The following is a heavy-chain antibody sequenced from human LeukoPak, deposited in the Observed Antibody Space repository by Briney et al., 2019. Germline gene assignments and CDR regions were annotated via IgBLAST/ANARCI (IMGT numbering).Heavy chain of an antibody. CDR2: IRYDGSNK. CDR1: RFTFSSYG. V-gene: IGHV3-30*02. D-gene: IGHD3-16*01. Sequence: PGGSLRLSCAASRFTFSSYGMHWVRQAPGKGLEWVAFIRYDGSNKYYADSVKGRFTISRDNSKNTLYLQMNSLRAEDTAVYYCARRSAYYYYYMDVWGKGTTVTVSS. J-gene: IGHJ6*03. CDR3: ARRSAYYYYYMDV.